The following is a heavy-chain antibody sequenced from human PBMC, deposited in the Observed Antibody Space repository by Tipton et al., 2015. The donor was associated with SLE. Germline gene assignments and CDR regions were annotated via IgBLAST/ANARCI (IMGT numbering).Heavy chain of an antibody. D-gene: IGHD6-13*01. CDR2: IKQDESEK. J-gene: IGHJ4*02. Sequence: SLRLSCAASGFTFSTYWMRWVRQAPGKGLEWVANIKQDESEKNYVDSVKGRFTISRDNAKNSLYLQMNSLRAGDTGIYYCAREGYPWSSDFWGQGTLVTVSS. CDR3: AREGYPWSSDF. V-gene: IGHV3-7*01. CDR1: GFTFSTYW.